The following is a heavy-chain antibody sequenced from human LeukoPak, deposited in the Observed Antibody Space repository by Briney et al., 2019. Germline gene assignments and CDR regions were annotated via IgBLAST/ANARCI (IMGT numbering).Heavy chain of an antibody. CDR1: GFTFSSYS. V-gene: IGHV3-48*01. J-gene: IGHJ4*02. CDR3: ARGWSNWGHFDY. CDR2: ISSGSSTI. Sequence: GGSLRLSCAASGFTFSSYSMNWVRQAPGQGLEWVSYISSGSSTIYYADSVKGRFTISRDNAKNSLYLQMNSLRAEDTAVYYCARGWSNWGHFDYWGQGTLVTVSS. D-gene: IGHD3-16*01.